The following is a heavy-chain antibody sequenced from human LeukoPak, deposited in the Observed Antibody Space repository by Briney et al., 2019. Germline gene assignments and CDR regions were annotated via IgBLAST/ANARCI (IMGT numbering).Heavy chain of an antibody. CDR3: ARDRAVAGLNWFDP. CDR1: GFTFSSYS. J-gene: IGHJ5*02. Sequence: GGSLRLSCAASGFTFSSYSMNWVRQAPGKGLEWVSYISSSGSTIYYADSVKGRFTISRDNAKNTLYLQMNSLRAEDTAVYYCARDRAVAGLNWFDPWGQGTLVTVSS. D-gene: IGHD6-19*01. V-gene: IGHV3-48*04. CDR2: ISSSGSTI.